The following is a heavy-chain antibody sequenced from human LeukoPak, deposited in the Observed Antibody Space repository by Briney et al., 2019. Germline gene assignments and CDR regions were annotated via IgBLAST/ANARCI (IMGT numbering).Heavy chain of an antibody. CDR3: ARTDTAPFDY. D-gene: IGHD5-18*01. Sequence: SSETLSLTCTVSGGSISSSNYYWSWIRQPPGKGLEWIGYIYYSGSTNYNPSLKSRVTISVDTSKNQFSLKLSSVTAADTAVYYCARTDTAPFDYWGQGTLVTVSS. J-gene: IGHJ4*02. CDR1: GGSISSSNYY. CDR2: IYYSGST. V-gene: IGHV4-61*01.